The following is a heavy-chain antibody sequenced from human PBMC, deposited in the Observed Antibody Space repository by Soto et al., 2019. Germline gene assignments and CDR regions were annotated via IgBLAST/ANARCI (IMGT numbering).Heavy chain of an antibody. D-gene: IGHD3-10*01. Sequence: SGPTLVNPTPPLTLTCTFSGFSLSTSGMCVSWIRQPPGKALEWLALIDWDYDKYYSTSLKTRLTISKYTSKNQVVLTMTNMDPVDTATYYCARIPAMVRGVIIPNYYYYVMDVWGQGTTVTVSS. CDR1: GFSLSTSGMC. CDR2: IDWDYDK. CDR3: ARIPAMVRGVIIPNYYYYVMDV. V-gene: IGHV2-70*01. J-gene: IGHJ6*02.